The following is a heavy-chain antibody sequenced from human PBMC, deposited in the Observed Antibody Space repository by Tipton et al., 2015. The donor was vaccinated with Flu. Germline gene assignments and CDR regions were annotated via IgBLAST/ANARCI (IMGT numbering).Heavy chain of an antibody. CDR3: ARDLFGEKDWFDP. J-gene: IGHJ5*02. D-gene: IGHD3-10*01. V-gene: IGHV4-61*02. Sequence: TLSLTCTVSGGSISSGSYYWSWIRQPAGKGLEWIGRIYTSGCTNYNPSLKSRVTISVDTSKNQFSLKLSSVTAADTAVYYCARDLFGEKDWFDPWVQGTLVTVSS. CDR1: GGSISSGSYY. CDR2: IYTSGCT.